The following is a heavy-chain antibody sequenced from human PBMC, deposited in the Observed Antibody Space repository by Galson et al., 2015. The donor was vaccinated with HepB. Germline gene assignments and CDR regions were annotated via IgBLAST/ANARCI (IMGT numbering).Heavy chain of an antibody. CDR2: IYSGGST. D-gene: IGHD1-26*01. J-gene: IGHJ4*02. CDR3: ATTVGDGSYQITFDY. CDR1: GFTISSNY. V-gene: IGHV3-66*02. Sequence: SLRLSCAASGFTISSNYMSWVRQAPGKGLEWVSVIYSGGSTYYADSVKGRFTISRDNSKNTLYLQMNSLRAEDTAVYYCATTVGDGSYQITFDYWGQGTLVTVSS.